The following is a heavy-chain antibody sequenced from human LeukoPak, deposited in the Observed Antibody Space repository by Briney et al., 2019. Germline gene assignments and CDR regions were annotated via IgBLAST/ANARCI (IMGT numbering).Heavy chain of an antibody. CDR1: GGSISSSSYY. CDR2: IYYSGST. D-gene: IGHD2-8*01. V-gene: IGHV4-39*07. CDR3: ARDGCTNGVCYMVNWFDP. Sequence: PSETLSLTCTVSGGSISSSSYYWGWIRQPPGKGLEWIGSIYYSGSTYYNPSLKSRVTISVDTSKNQFSLKLSSVTAADTAVYYCARDGCTNGVCYMVNWFDPWGQGTLATVSS. J-gene: IGHJ5*02.